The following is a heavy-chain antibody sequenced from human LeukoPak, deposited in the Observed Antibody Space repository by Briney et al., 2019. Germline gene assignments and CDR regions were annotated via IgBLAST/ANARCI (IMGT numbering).Heavy chain of an antibody. CDR2: TSYDGSAK. D-gene: IGHD6-13*01. CDR3: ARGDSSSWFDY. J-gene: IGHJ4*02. Sequence: GGSLRLSCVGSGFIFSDYGMHWVRQAPGKGLEWVAVTSYDGSAKIYADSVKGRFTISRDNAKNSLYLQMNSLRAEDTAVYYCARGDSSSWFDYWGQGTLVTVSS. CDR1: GFIFSDYG. V-gene: IGHV3-30*03.